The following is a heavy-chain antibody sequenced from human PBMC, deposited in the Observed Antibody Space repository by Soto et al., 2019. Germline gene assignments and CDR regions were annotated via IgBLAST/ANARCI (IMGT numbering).Heavy chain of an antibody. CDR3: AKDRRNWNYPGSTFDY. J-gene: IGHJ4*02. V-gene: IGHV3-7*01. Sequence: HPGGSLRLSCVGSGFSFSSFWICWIRQTPGRGLEWVTNMNQDGSEIAYADSVRGRFTVSRDNARNAVYLQMNSLTVEDTAVYYCAKDRRNWNYPGSTFDYWGQGTPVTVSS. D-gene: IGHD1-7*01. CDR1: GFSFSSFW. CDR2: MNQDGSEI.